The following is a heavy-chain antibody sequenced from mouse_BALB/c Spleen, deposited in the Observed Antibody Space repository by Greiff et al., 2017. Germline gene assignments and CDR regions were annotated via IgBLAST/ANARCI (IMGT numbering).Heavy chain of an antibody. D-gene: IGHD3-1*01. CDR1: GFSLTSYG. Sequence: VKVEESGPGLVAPSQSLSITCTVSGFSLTSYGVHWVRQPPGKGLEWLGVIWAGGSTNYNSALMSRLSISKDNSKSQVFLKMNSLQTDDTAMYYCARGQLGLPPWFAYWGQGTLVTVSA. V-gene: IGHV2-9*02. CDR3: ARGQLGLPPWFAY. J-gene: IGHJ3*01. CDR2: IWAGGST.